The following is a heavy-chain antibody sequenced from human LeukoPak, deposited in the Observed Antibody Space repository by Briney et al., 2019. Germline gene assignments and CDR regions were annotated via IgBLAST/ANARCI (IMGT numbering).Heavy chain of an antibody. CDR2: IRYDGSNK. J-gene: IGHJ6*03. Sequence: PGGSLRLSCAASGFTFSSYGMHWVRQAPGKGLEWVAFIRYDGSNKYYADSVKGRFTTSRDNSKNTLYLQMNSLRAEDTAVYYCAKDVWGSSWDIYYYYMDVWGKGTTVTVSS. V-gene: IGHV3-30*02. CDR3: AKDVWGSSWDIYYYYMDV. D-gene: IGHD6-13*01. CDR1: GFTFSSYG.